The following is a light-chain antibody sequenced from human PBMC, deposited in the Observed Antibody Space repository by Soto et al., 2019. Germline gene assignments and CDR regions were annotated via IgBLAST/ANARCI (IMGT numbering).Light chain of an antibody. CDR2: DVT. Sequence: QSALTQPRSVSGSPGQSVTISCTGTGSDVGGYNYVSWYQQYLDKAPKDMIYDVTKRPAGVPDRFSGSKSGNTASLTISGLQADDEADYYCCSYAGSYTYVFGTGTKVTVL. J-gene: IGLJ1*01. V-gene: IGLV2-11*01. CDR3: CSYAGSYTYV. CDR1: GSDVGGYNY.